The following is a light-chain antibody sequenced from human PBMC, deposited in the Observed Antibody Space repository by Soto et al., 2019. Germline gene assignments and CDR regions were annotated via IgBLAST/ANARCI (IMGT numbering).Light chain of an antibody. CDR1: QTISSW. CDR3: QHYNSYSEA. J-gene: IGKJ1*01. V-gene: IGKV1-5*03. Sequence: DIQMTQSPSTLSGSVGDRVTITCRASQTISSWLAWYQQKPGKAPKLLIYKASTLKSGVPSRFSCSGSGTEFTLTISSLQPDDFATYYCQHYNSYSEAFGQGTKGELK. CDR2: KAS.